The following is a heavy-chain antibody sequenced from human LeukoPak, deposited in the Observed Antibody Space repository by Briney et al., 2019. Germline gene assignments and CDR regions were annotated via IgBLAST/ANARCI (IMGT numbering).Heavy chain of an antibody. Sequence: GGSLRLSCAASGFTFSSYWMSWVRQAPGKGLEWVANIKQDGSEKYYVDSVKGRFTISRNNAKNSLYLQMNSLRAEDTAVYYCARGSEMVLGYYFYYWGQGTLVTVSS. CDR2: IKQDGSEK. CDR1: GFTFSSYW. J-gene: IGHJ4*02. CDR3: ARGSEMVLGYYFYY. D-gene: IGHD3-10*01. V-gene: IGHV3-7*01.